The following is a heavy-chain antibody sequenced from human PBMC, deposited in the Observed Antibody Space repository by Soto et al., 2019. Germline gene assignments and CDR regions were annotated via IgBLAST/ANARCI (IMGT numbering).Heavy chain of an antibody. J-gene: IGHJ3*02. CDR2: INPNSGGT. CDR3: ARDRGGLGSLGDAFDI. Sequence: QVQLVQSGAEVKKPGASVKVSCKASGYTFTGYYMHWVRQAPEQGLEWMGWINPNSGGTNYAQKFQGWVTMTSDTSISTAYMELSRLRSDDTAVYYCARDRGGLGSLGDAFDIWVQGTMVTVSS. V-gene: IGHV1-2*04. D-gene: IGHD2-15*01. CDR1: GYTFTGYY.